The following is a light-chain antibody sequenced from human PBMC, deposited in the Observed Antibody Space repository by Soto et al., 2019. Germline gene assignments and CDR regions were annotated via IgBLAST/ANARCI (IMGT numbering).Light chain of an antibody. V-gene: IGKV3-11*01. J-gene: IGKJ1*01. CDR2: DAS. Sequence: EIVLTQSPATLSLSPGERATLSCRASQSVSRYLAWYQHKVGQAPRLLIYDASSRATGIPARFSGSGSGTDFTLTISRLEPEDFAVYYCQQYDGSPRTFGQGTKVDIK. CDR1: QSVSRY. CDR3: QQYDGSPRT.